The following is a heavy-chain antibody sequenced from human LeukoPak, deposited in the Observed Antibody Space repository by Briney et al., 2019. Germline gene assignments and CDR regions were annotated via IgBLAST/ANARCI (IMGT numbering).Heavy chain of an antibody. D-gene: IGHD6-6*01. J-gene: IGHJ4*02. CDR2: IYYSGST. CDR1: AGSITSSSYY. V-gene: IGHV4-39*07. CDR3: ARGKYSSSYYFDY. Sequence: SETLSLTCSISAGSITSSSYYWGWIRQPPGKGLEWIGSIYYSGSTYYNPSLKSRVTIAIDTSKNQFSLKLSSVTAADTAVYYCARGKYSSSYYFDYWGQGTLVTVSS.